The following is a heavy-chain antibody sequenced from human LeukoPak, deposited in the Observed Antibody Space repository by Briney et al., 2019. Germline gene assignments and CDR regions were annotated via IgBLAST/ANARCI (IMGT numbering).Heavy chain of an antibody. CDR2: ISAYNGNT. CDR1: GYTFSNYG. V-gene: IGHV1-18*01. J-gene: IGHJ4*02. Sequence: ASVKVSCKASGYTFSNYGINWVRQAPGQGLEWMGWISAYNGNTNYAQKLQGRVTMTTDTSTSTAYMELRSLRSDDTAVYYCARATYYDFWSGYYTDQYYFDYWGQGTLVTVSS. CDR3: ARATYYDFWSGYYTDQYYFDY. D-gene: IGHD3-3*01.